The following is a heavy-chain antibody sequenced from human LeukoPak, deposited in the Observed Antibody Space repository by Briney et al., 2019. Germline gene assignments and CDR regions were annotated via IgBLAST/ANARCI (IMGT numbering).Heavy chain of an antibody. V-gene: IGHV4-39*07. CDR2: IYYSGST. Sequence: SETLSLTCTVSGGSISSSSYYWGWIRQPPGKGLEWIGSIYYSGSTYYNPSLKSRVTMSVDTSKNQFSLKLSSVTAADTAVYYCAKDLSSSSHTFDYWGQGTLVTVSS. CDR1: GGSISSSSYY. CDR3: AKDLSSSSHTFDY. J-gene: IGHJ4*02. D-gene: IGHD6-6*01.